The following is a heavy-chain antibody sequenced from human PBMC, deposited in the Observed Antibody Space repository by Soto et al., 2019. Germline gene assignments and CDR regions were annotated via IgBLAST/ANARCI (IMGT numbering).Heavy chain of an antibody. V-gene: IGHV4-59*01. J-gene: IGHJ6*02. CDR2: IYYSGST. Sequence: PSETLSLTCTVSGGSISSYYWSWIRQPPGKGLEWIGYIYYSGSTNYNPSRKSRVTISVDTSKNQFSLKLSSVTAADTAVYYCARAPPTRHYYYYGMDVWGQGTTVTVSS. D-gene: IGHD2-15*01. CDR3: ARAPPTRHYYYYGMDV. CDR1: GGSISSYY.